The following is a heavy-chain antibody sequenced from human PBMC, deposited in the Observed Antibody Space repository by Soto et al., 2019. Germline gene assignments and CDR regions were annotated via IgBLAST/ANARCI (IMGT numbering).Heavy chain of an antibody. CDR1: GGSMSDFF. D-gene: IGHD3-10*01. Sequence: RSETLSLTCSVSGGSMSDFFWSWIRQSPERGLEWIGYVYYLGSTDYNPSLKSRVTISVDTSKRRFSLRLSSVTAADAAIYYCARDGYDGSGSPYPAYWGPGTQVTVSS. CDR3: ARDGYDGSGSPYPAY. J-gene: IGHJ4*02. CDR2: VYYLGST. V-gene: IGHV4-59*01.